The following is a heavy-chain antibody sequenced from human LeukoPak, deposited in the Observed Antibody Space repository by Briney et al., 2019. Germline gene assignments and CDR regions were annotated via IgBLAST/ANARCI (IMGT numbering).Heavy chain of an antibody. J-gene: IGHJ6*02. CDR1: GFTFISYS. CDR2: ISSSSRYI. Sequence: PGGSLRLSCAASGFTFISYSMNWVRQAPGKGLEWVSSISSSSRYIYYADSVKGRFTISRDNAKNSLYLQMNSLRAEDTAVYYCARDKAVAGTRSHYYYYGMDVWGQGTTVTVSS. V-gene: IGHV3-21*04. CDR3: ARDKAVAGTRSHYYYYGMDV. D-gene: IGHD6-19*01.